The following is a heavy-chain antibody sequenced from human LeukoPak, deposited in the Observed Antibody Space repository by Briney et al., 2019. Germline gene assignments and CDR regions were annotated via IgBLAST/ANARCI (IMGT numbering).Heavy chain of an antibody. CDR2: ISGSGGST. J-gene: IGHJ4*02. D-gene: IGHD3-10*01. Sequence: GGSLRLSCAASGFTFSSYAMSWVRQAPGKGLEWVSAISGSGGSTYYADSVKGRFTISRDNSKNTLYLQMSSLRAEDTAVYYCAKSTMVQGDPYYFDYWGQGTLVTVSS. CDR1: GFTFSSYA. V-gene: IGHV3-23*01. CDR3: AKSTMVQGDPYYFDY.